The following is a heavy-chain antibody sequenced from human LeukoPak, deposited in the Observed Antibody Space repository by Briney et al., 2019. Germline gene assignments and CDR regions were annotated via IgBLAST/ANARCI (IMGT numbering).Heavy chain of an antibody. V-gene: IGHV1-18*04. J-gene: IGHJ3*02. D-gene: IGHD3-3*01. Sequence: ASVKVSCKASGYTFTGYYMHWVRQAPGQGLEWMGWISAYNGNTNYAQKLQGRVTMTTDTSTSTAYMELRSLRSDDTAVYYCAREYYDFWSGKGRDDAFDIWGQGTMVTVSS. CDR1: GYTFTGYY. CDR3: AREYYDFWSGKGRDDAFDI. CDR2: ISAYNGNT.